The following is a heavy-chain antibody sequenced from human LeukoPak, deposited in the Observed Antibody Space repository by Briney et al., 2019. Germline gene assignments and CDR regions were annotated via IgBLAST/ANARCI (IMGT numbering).Heavy chain of an antibody. V-gene: IGHV4-61*02. D-gene: IGHD1-26*01. CDR2: IYYSGST. CDR1: GGSISSGSYY. J-gene: IGHJ4*02. CDR3: ARLSRSGSDFDY. Sequence: SQTLSLTCTVSGGSISSGSYYWSWIRQPAGKGLEWIGRIYYSGSTNYNPSLKSRVTISVDTSKNQFSLKLSSVTAADTAVYYCARLSRSGSDFDYWGQGTLVTVSS.